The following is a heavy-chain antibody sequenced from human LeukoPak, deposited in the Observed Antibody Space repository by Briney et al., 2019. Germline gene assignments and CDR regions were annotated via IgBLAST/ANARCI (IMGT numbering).Heavy chain of an antibody. V-gene: IGHV1-8*01. D-gene: IGHD3-3*01. CDR2: MNPNSGNT. Sequence: GASVKVSCKASGYTFTSYDINWVRQATGQGLEWMGWMNPNSGNTGYAQKFQGRVTMTRNTSISTAYMELSSLRSEDTAVYYCARGRAIFGVVIMDIYYYYMDVWGKGTTVTVSS. J-gene: IGHJ6*03. CDR1: GYTFTSYD. CDR3: ARGRAIFGVVIMDIYYYYMDV.